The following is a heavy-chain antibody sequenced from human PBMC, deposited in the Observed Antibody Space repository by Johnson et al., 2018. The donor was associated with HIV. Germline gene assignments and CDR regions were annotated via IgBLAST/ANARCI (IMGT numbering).Heavy chain of an antibody. D-gene: IGHD2-21*01. V-gene: IGHV3-30*02. J-gene: IGHJ3*02. Sequence: QVQLVESGGGLVKPGGSLRLSCAASGFTFSSYGMHWVRQAPGKGLEWVAFIRYDGSNKYYADSVKGRFTISRDNSKNTLSLQVNSRRADDTAVYYCARERGGRHTFDIWGQGTMVAVSS. CDR3: ARERGGRHTFDI. CDR2: IRYDGSNK. CDR1: GFTFSSYG.